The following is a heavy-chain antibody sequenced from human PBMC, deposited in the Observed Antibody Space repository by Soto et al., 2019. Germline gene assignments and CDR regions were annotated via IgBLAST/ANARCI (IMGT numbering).Heavy chain of an antibody. D-gene: IGHD6-13*01. CDR3: ARGGIAADDPPDY. Sequence: PSETLSLTCTVSGGSLSSGGYYWSWIRQHPGKGLEWIGYIYYSGSTYYNPSLKSRVTISVDTSKNQFSLKLSSVTAADTAVYYCARGGIAADDPPDYWGQGTLVTVSS. J-gene: IGHJ4*02. CDR2: IYYSGST. CDR1: GGSLSSGGYY. V-gene: IGHV4-31*03.